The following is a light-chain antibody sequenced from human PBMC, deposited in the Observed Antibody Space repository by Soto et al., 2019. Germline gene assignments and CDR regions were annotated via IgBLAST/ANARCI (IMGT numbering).Light chain of an antibody. CDR3: QQLNTYPLT. J-gene: IGKJ4*01. V-gene: IGKV1-9*01. CDR1: QGISSY. CDR2: AAS. Sequence: DIQLTQSPSFLSASVGDRVTITCRASQGISSYLAGYQQKPGKAPKLLIYAASTLQGGVPSRFSGSESGTEFTLTISSIQPEDFATYYCQQLNTYPLTFGGGTKVEIK.